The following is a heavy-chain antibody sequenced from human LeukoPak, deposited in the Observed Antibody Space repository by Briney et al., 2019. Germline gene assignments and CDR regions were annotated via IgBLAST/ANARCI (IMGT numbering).Heavy chain of an antibody. D-gene: IGHD3-3*02. Sequence: GVSLRLSCVASGFSVRNTYMSWVRQTPGKGLEWVSVIYTGGTTYYADSVKGRFTISRDKSKNTLNLQMNTLRVEDTAVYYCAKEGHLIFDYWGQGTLVTVSS. CDR3: AKEGHLIFDY. V-gene: IGHV3-66*01. CDR1: GFSVRNTY. CDR2: IYTGGTT. J-gene: IGHJ4*02.